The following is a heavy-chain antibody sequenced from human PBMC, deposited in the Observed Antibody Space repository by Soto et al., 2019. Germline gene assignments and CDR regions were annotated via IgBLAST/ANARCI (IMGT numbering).Heavy chain of an antibody. CDR1: GYTFTIYG. Sequence: ASVKVSCKASGYTFTIYGISWVRQAPGQGLEWMGWISAYNGNTNYAQKLQGRVTMTTDTSTSTAYMELRSLRSDDTAVYYCARVVTMVRGVIPQNWFDPWGQGTLVTVSS. CDR2: ISAYNGNT. CDR3: ARVVTMVRGVIPQNWFDP. D-gene: IGHD3-10*01. V-gene: IGHV1-18*01. J-gene: IGHJ5*02.